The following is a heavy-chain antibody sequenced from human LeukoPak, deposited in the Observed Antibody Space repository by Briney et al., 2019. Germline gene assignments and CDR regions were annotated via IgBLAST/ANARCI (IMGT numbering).Heavy chain of an antibody. Sequence: GGSLKLSCAASGFTFSNYAMSWVRQAPGKGLEWVSAISGSGGSTYYADSVKGRFTISRDNSKNTLYLQMNSLRAEDTAVYYCAKDPVAVAGNFDYWGQGTLVTVSS. D-gene: IGHD6-19*01. J-gene: IGHJ4*02. CDR2: ISGSGGST. CDR3: AKDPVAVAGNFDY. V-gene: IGHV3-23*01. CDR1: GFTFSNYA.